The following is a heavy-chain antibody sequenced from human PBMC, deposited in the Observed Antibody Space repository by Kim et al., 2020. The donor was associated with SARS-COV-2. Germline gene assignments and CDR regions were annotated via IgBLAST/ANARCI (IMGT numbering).Heavy chain of an antibody. CDR3: AREYYYESSRGNWYFDL. J-gene: IGHJ2*01. CDR1: GGSVSSGSYY. D-gene: IGHD3-22*01. V-gene: IGHV4-61*01. Sequence: SETLSLTCTVSGGSVSSGSYYWSWIRQPPGKGLEWIGYIYYGGSTNYNPSLKSRVTISVDTSKNQFSLKLSSVTAADTAVYYCAREYYYESSRGNWYFDL. CDR2: IYYGGST.